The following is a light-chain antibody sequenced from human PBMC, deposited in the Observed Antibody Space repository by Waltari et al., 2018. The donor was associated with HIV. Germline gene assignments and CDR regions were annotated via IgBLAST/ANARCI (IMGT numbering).Light chain of an antibody. CDR2: NVN. CDR3: CSHAGNFIFA. J-gene: IGLJ1*01. CDR1: RRYVDTF. Sequence: QSALTQPHSVSGSPGQSLTISCPGTRRYVDTFVSWYQQHPGKAPHVILYNVNNRPSGVPDRFSGSKSGNTAFLTISGLQADDEAEYHCCSHAGNFIFAFGTGTKVTVL. V-gene: IGLV2-11*01.